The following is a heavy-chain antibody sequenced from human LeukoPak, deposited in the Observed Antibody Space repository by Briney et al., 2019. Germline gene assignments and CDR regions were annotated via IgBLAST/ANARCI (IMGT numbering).Heavy chain of an antibody. CDR1: GFTFSSYA. J-gene: IGHJ4*02. Sequence: GGSLRLSCAASGFTFSSYAMSWVRQAPGKGLEWLSGISGSGNGTYYADSVKGRFTISRDNSKNVVYLQMNSLTVEDAATYYCAKRTMSAFDSWGQGTLLIVSS. CDR2: ISGSGNGT. CDR3: AKRTMSAFDS. V-gene: IGHV3-23*01. D-gene: IGHD5-24*01.